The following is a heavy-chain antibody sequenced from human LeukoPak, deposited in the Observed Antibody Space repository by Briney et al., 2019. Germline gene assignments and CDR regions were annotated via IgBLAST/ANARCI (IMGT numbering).Heavy chain of an antibody. CDR2: ISGSGGST. D-gene: IGHD6-19*01. Sequence: GGSLRLSCAASGFTFSSYAMSWVRQAPGKGLEWVSAISGSGGSTYYADSVKGRFTISRDNSKNTLYLQMNSLGAEDTAVYYCAKDRDSSGWYPPYGMDVWGQGTTVTVSS. CDR1: GFTFSSYA. V-gene: IGHV3-23*01. J-gene: IGHJ6*02. CDR3: AKDRDSSGWYPPYGMDV.